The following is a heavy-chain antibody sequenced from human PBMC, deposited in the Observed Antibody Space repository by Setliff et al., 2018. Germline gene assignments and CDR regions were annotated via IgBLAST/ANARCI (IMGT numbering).Heavy chain of an antibody. J-gene: IGHJ6*04. CDR2: IDWDDDK. V-gene: IGHV2-70*12. CDR3: AHRPGGV. CDR1: GGSISNYY. Sequence: KPSETLSLTCNVSGGSISNYYWSWIRQSPGKAPEWLARIDWDDDKFYSTSLRTRLTISKDTSKNQVVLTMTNMDPVDTATYYCAHRPGGVWGKGTTVTVSS.